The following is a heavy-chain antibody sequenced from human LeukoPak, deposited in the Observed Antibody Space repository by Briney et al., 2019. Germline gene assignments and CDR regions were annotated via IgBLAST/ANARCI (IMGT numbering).Heavy chain of an antibody. V-gene: IGHV4-34*01. CDR3: GSYDLDAFDI. D-gene: IGHD5-12*01. J-gene: IGHJ3*02. CDR1: GGSFSGYY. Sequence: SETLSLTCAVYGGSFSGYYWSWIRQPPGKGLEWIGEINHSGSTNYNPSLKSRVTISVDTSKNQFSLKLSSVTAADTAVYYCGSYDLDAFDIWGQGTMVTVSS. CDR2: INHSGST.